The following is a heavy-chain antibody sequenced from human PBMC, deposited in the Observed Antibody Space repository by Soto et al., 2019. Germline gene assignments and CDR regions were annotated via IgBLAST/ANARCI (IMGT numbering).Heavy chain of an antibody. D-gene: IGHD3-3*02. V-gene: IGHV4-39*01. Sequence: SETLSLTCTVSGDSISSSNSHWGWTRQPPGKGLEYIGSVYYGGAIFYSGNIYYNPSLKSRVTISVDTSKNQFSLRLSSVTAADTGVYYCVRYDRINMKPYSPEGFHIWGQGTMVTVSS. CDR3: VRYDRINMKPYSPEGFHI. CDR2: VYYGGAIFYSGNI. CDR1: GDSISSSNSH. J-gene: IGHJ3*02.